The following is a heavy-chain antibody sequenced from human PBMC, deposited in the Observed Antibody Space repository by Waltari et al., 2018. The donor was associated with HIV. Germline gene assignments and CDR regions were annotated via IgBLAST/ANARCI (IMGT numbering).Heavy chain of an antibody. CDR1: GFTFDDYA. CDR2: ISWNSGTI. Sequence: EVQLVESGGGLVQPGRSLRLSCAASGFTFDDYAMHWVRQAPGKGLEWVSGISWNSGTIGYADSVKGRFSISRDNAKNSLYLQMNSLRAEDTALYYCAKDKRSGYGGNSVWYFDLWGHGTLVTVSS. D-gene: IGHD4-17*01. V-gene: IGHV3-9*01. CDR3: AKDKRSGYGGNSVWYFDL. J-gene: IGHJ2*01.